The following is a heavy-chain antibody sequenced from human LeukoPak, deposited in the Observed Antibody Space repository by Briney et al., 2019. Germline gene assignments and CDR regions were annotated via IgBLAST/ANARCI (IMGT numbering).Heavy chain of an antibody. V-gene: IGHV3-48*02. Sequence: PGGSLRLSCAASGFTFSSYSMNWVRQAPGKGLEWVSYISSSGTTIYYADSVKGRFTISRDNAKNSLYLQMNSLRDEDTAVYYCAKGDPYGSGSYPVDYWGQGTLVTVSS. CDR2: ISSSGTTI. D-gene: IGHD3-10*01. CDR3: AKGDPYGSGSYPVDY. CDR1: GFTFSSYS. J-gene: IGHJ4*02.